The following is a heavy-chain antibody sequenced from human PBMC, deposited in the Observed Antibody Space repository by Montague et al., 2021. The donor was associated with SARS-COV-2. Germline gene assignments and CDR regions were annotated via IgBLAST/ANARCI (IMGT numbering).Heavy chain of an antibody. Sequence: SETLSLTCTVSGGSISSSSYYWGWIRQPPGKGLEWIGSIYYSGSTYYXPSLKSRVTISVDMSKNQFSLKLSSVTAADTAVYYCAREGGWLSRGSYYFDYWGQGTLVTVSS. V-gene: IGHV4-39*07. CDR2: IYYSGST. J-gene: IGHJ4*02. CDR3: AREGGWLSRGSYYFDY. D-gene: IGHD3-22*01. CDR1: GGSISSSSYY.